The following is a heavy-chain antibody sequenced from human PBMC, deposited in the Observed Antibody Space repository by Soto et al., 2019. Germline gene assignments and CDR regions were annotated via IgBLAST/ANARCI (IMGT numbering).Heavy chain of an antibody. D-gene: IGHD3-10*01. CDR3: AKDAVGSHYFYYMDV. Sequence: DVQLVESGGGLVQPGRSLRLSCAASGFAFNDYAMHWVRQAPGKGLEWVAGISWHSANIAYADSVKGRFTISRDNAKNSLYLQMNSLRSEDTDFYYCAKDAVGSHYFYYMDVWGKGTAVTVSS. CDR2: ISWHSANI. CDR1: GFAFNDYA. V-gene: IGHV3-9*01. J-gene: IGHJ6*03.